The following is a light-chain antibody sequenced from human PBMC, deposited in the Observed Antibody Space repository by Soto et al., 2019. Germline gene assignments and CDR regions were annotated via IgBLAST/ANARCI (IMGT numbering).Light chain of an antibody. V-gene: IGKV3D-15*01. J-gene: IGKJ1*01. CDR1: QSVSSY. CDR3: QQYDEWPWT. CDR2: DAS. Sequence: EVVLTQSPGTLSLSPGERATLSCRASQSVSSYLAWYQQKPGQAPRLLIYDASNRATGIPARFSGSGSGTEFTLTISSLRSEDFAVYSCQQYDEWPWTFGQGTKVDI.